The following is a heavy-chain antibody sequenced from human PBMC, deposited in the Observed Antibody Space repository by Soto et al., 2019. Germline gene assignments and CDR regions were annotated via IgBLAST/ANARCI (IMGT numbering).Heavy chain of an antibody. CDR3: ARRGRTTVNNYYYYYMDV. D-gene: IGHD4-17*01. Sequence: SETLSLTCTVSGGSISSGGYYWSWIRQHPGKGLEWIGYIYYSGSTYYNPSLKSRVTISVDTSKNQFSLKLSSVTAADTAVYYCARRGRTTVNNYYYYYMDVWGKGTTVTVSS. J-gene: IGHJ6*03. V-gene: IGHV4-31*03. CDR1: GGSISSGGYY. CDR2: IYYSGST.